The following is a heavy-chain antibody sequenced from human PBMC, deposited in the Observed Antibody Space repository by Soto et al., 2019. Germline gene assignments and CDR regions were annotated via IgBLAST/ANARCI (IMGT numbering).Heavy chain of an antibody. V-gene: IGHV1-3*01. J-gene: IGHJ4*02. CDR1: EYTFTNYA. CDR2: INAGNGNT. D-gene: IGHD6-13*01. CDR3: ARSRAVAGSYFFDY. Sequence: QVQLVQSGAEVKKPGASVKVSCKASEYTFTNYAVHWVHQAPGQRLEWMGWINAGNGNTKYSQKFQGRVTITRDTSASTVYMELSSLTFEDTAVYYCARSRAVAGSYFFDYWGQGTLVTVSS.